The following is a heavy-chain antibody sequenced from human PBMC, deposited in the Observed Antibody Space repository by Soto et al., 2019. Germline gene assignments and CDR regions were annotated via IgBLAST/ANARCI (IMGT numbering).Heavy chain of an antibody. Sequence: SLRLSCVASGFTFTSFAIHWVRQAPGKGLEWVAVISENGVNKYSAESVRGRFVISRDNSKNTVELEMNSLRPEDTAIYFCARRLTKTVSALGYWGQGTLVTVSS. D-gene: IGHD2-8*01. V-gene: IGHV3-30*09. CDR3: ARRLTKTVSALGY. CDR2: ISENGVNK. CDR1: GFTFTSFA. J-gene: IGHJ4*02.